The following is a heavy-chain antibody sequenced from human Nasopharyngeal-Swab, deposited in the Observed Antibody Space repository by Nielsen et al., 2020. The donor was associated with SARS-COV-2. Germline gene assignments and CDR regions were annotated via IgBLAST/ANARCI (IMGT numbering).Heavy chain of an antibody. Sequence: VRQAPGKGLEWVSSISESGGITYYADSVKGRFTISRDNSENTLYLQMNSLRAEDTAVYYCARTDTAMVDAFDIWGQGTMVTVSS. V-gene: IGHV3-23*01. CDR2: ISESGGIT. D-gene: IGHD5-18*01. J-gene: IGHJ3*02. CDR3: ARTDTAMVDAFDI.